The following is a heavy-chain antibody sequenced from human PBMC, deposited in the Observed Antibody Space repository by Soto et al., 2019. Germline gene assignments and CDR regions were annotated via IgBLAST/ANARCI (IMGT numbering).Heavy chain of an antibody. D-gene: IGHD3-9*01. CDR1: VYTFTSSD. V-gene: IGHV1-8*01. J-gene: IGHJ6*03. Sequence: ASVKPSSKAPVYTFTSSDINCVRQATSQELKWMGWMKPNGGNTGYAQKFQGRVTMTRNTSISTAYMELSSLRSEDTAVYYCARGPRLRYLGEYYDFMEVWGKGTMVTVSS. CDR2: MKPNGGNT. CDR3: ARGPRLRYLGEYYDFMEV.